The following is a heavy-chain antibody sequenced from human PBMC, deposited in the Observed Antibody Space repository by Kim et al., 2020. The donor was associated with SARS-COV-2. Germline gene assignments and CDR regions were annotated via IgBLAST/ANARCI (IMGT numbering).Heavy chain of an antibody. CDR2: IIPILGIA. J-gene: IGHJ6*02. CDR3: AREQAGGDYVWGRHGMDV. V-gene: IGHV1-69*04. Sequence: SVKVSCKASGGTFSSYAISWVRQAPGQGLEWMGRIIPILGIANYAQKFQGRVTITADKSTSTAYMELSSLRSEDTAVYYCAREQAGGDYVWGRHGMDVWGQGTTVTVSS. D-gene: IGHD3-16*01. CDR1: GGTFSSYA.